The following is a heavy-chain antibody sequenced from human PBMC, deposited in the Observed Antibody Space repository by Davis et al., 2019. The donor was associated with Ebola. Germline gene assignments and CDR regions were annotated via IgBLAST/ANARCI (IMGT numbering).Heavy chain of an antibody. D-gene: IGHD3-22*01. CDR1: GGTFSSYA. CDR2: IIPIFGTA. Sequence: SVKVSCKASGGTFSSYAISWVRQAPGQGLEWMGGIIPIFGTANYAQKFQGRVTITADESTSTAYMELSSLRSDDTAVYYCARERDERITMIAGAFDIWGQGTMVTVSS. CDR3: ARERDERITMIAGAFDI. J-gene: IGHJ3*02. V-gene: IGHV1-69*13.